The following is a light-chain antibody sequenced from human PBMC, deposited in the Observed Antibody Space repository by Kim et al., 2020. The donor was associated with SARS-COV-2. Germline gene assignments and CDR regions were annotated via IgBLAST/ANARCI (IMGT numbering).Light chain of an antibody. CDR2: GAS. CDR3: QPYGSPRT. J-gene: IGKJ1*01. V-gene: IGKV3-20*01. CDR1: QSVSSYY. Sequence: EIVLTQSPGTLSLSPGERATLSCRASQSVSSYYLAWYQQKPGQAPRLLIFGASSRATGIPDRFSGSGSGTDFTLTISRLEPEDFAVYYCQPYGSPRTFGQGTKVDIK.